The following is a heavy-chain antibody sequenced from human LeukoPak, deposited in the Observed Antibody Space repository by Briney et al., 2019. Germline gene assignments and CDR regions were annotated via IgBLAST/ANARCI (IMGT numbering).Heavy chain of an antibody. Sequence: PGRSLGLSCAASGITFSNYGLHWVRQAPGKGLEWVAVISYDGDNKYYADSVKGRFTISRDNSKNTLYLQMNSLRAEDTAVYYCAKGGEQWLVRAAFDYWGQGTLVTVSS. CDR1: GITFSNYG. CDR2: ISYDGDNK. J-gene: IGHJ4*02. D-gene: IGHD6-19*01. V-gene: IGHV3-30*18. CDR3: AKGGEQWLVRAAFDY.